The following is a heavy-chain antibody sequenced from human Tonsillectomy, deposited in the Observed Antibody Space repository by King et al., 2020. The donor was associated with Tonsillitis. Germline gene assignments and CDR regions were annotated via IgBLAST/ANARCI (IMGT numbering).Heavy chain of an antibody. CDR3: STDNNDGDYGLDF. CDR1: GFIFNNAW. J-gene: IGHJ4*02. V-gene: IGHV3-15*01. Sequence: VQLVESGGGLVKPGGSLRLSCAASGFIFNNAWMSWVRQAPGKGLEWVGRIKRKTDGGTTDYAAPVRGRFTISRDDSQNTVYLQMNSLKTADTGVYYCSTDNNDGDYGLDFWGQGTLVTVSS. D-gene: IGHD4-17*01. CDR2: IKRKTDGGTT.